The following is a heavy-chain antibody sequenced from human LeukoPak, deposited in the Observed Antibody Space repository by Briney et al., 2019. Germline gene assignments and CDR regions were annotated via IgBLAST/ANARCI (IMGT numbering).Heavy chain of an antibody. CDR2: IWYDGSKR. Sequence: GGSLRLSCAATGFSFSSYATNWVRQAPGKGLEWVAVIWYDGSKRYYEDSVKGRFTISRDDSKQTQYLQMDSLRAEDTAVYYCARGRGDNSDWYFDLWGRGTLVTVSS. V-gene: IGHV3-33*01. CDR1: GFSFSSYA. J-gene: IGHJ2*01. CDR3: ARGRGDNSDWYFDL. D-gene: IGHD2-21*01.